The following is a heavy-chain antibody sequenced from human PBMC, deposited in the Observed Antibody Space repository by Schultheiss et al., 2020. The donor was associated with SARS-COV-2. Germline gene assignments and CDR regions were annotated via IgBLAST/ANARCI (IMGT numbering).Heavy chain of an antibody. D-gene: IGHD3-10*01. CDR3: ASLRGGYYGMDV. CDR2: IYHSGST. CDR1: GGSLSSSNW. V-gene: IGHV4-4*02. Sequence: SETLSLTCAVSGGSLSSSNWWSWVRQPPGRGLEWIGEIYHSGSTNYNPSLKSRVTISVDTSKNQFSLKLSSVTAADTAVYYCASLRGGYYGMDVWGQGTTVTVSS. J-gene: IGHJ6*02.